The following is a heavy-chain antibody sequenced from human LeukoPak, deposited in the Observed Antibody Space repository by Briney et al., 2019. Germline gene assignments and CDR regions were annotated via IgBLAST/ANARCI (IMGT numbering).Heavy chain of an antibody. CDR2: IIASGDSA. CDR1: GFSFSTVP. V-gene: IGHV3-23*01. D-gene: IGHD3-3*01. J-gene: IGHJ4*02. CDR3: ATHILFWSGLFDS. Sequence: GGSLRLSCEASGFSFSTVPMSWVHQVPGKGLECVSYIIASGDSAYYADSVRGRFTISRDNSKNTLYLQMDDLRAEDSAVYYCATHILFWSGLFDSWGQGALVSVSS.